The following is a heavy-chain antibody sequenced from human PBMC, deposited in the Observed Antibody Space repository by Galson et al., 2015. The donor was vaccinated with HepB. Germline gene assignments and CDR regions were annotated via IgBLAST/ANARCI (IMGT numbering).Heavy chain of an antibody. Sequence: SLRLSCAASGFTFSSYSMNWVRQAPGKGLEWVSSISSSSSYIYYADSVKGRFTISRDNAKDSLYLQMNSLRAEDTAVYYCARDVTIFGVVIPHFDYWGQGTLVTVSS. V-gene: IGHV3-21*01. J-gene: IGHJ4*02. CDR1: GFTFSSYS. D-gene: IGHD3-3*01. CDR2: ISSSSSYI. CDR3: ARDVTIFGVVIPHFDY.